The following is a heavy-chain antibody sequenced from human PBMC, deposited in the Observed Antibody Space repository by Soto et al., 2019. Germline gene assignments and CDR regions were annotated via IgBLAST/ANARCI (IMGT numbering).Heavy chain of an antibody. J-gene: IGHJ6*02. Sequence: ASETLSLTCAVSGGSISSSNWWSWVRQPPGKGLEWIGEIYHSGSSNYNPSLKSRVTISVDKSKNQFSLKLSSVTAADTAVYYCARIALVVPAAPYYYGMDVWGQGTTVTVSS. CDR3: ARIALVVPAAPYYYGMDV. D-gene: IGHD2-2*01. CDR2: IYHSGSS. V-gene: IGHV4-4*02. CDR1: GGSISSSNW.